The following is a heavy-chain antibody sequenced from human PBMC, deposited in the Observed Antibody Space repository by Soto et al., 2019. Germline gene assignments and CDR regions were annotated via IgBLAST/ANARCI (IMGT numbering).Heavy chain of an antibody. CDR2: TYYRSKWYN. CDR1: GDSVSSNSAA. CDR3: ARVPFFLGYYDSSGYSIFDY. Sequence: SQTLSLTCAISGDSVSSNSAAWNWIRQSPSRGLEWLGRTYYRSKWYNDYAVSVKSRITINPDTSKNQFSLQLNSVTPEDTAVYYCARVPFFLGYYDSSGYSIFDYWGQGNLVTVSS. D-gene: IGHD3-22*01. V-gene: IGHV6-1*01. J-gene: IGHJ4*02.